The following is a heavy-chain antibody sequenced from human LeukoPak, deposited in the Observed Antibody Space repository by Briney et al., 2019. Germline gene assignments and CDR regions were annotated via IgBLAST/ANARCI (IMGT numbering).Heavy chain of an antibody. V-gene: IGHV3-23*01. D-gene: IGHD6-19*01. CDR3: AKLKQWQPQRYFFEY. CDR1: GFTFTSYA. J-gene: IGHJ4*02. CDR2: FSGASTT. Sequence: PGGSLGLSCAASGFTFTSYAMSWVRQAPGKGLEWVSTFSGASTTSYADAVKGRVTISRDNSKNILYLQLNSLRAEDTAVYYCAKLKQWQPQRYFFEYWGQGALVTVAS.